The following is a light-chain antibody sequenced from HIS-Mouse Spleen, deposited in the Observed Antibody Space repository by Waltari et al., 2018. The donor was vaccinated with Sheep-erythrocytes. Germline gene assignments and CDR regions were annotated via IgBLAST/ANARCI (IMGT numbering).Light chain of an antibody. V-gene: IGLV2-11*01. CDR1: SRDVGGYNY. CDR2: DVS. J-gene: IGLJ1*01. CDR3: CSYAGSYNHV. Sequence: QSALTQPRSVSGSPGPSVTISCTGTSRDVGGYNYVSWYQQHPGKAPNLMIYDVSKRPSGVPDRFSGSKSGNTASLTISGLQAEDEADYYCCSYAGSYNHVFATGTKVTVL.